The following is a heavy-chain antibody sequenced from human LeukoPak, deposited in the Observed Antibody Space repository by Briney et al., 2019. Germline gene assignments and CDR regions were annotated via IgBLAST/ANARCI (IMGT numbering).Heavy chain of an antibody. D-gene: IGHD6-13*01. Sequence: PGGSLRLSCAASGFTVSSNYMSWVRQAPGKGLEWVSVIYSGGSTYYADSVKGRFTISRHNSKNTLCLQMNSLRAEDTAVYYRARDSTAAGTDYWGQGTLVTVSS. CDR2: IYSGGST. J-gene: IGHJ4*02. CDR3: ARDSTAAGTDY. V-gene: IGHV3-53*04. CDR1: GFTVSSNY.